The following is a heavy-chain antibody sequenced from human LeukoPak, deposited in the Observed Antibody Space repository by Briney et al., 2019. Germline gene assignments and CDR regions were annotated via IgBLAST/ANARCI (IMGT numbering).Heavy chain of an antibody. CDR3: ASSRYDSSGYYGIIAY. J-gene: IGHJ4*02. CDR2: MSRSSNYI. V-gene: IGHV3-21*01. CDR1: GFTFSSYS. Sequence: PGGSLRLSCAASGFTFSSYSMNWARQAPGTGLEWVSSMSRSSNYIYYADSVKGRFTISRDNAKNSLYLQMNSLRAEDTVVYYCASSRYDSSGYYGIIAYWGQGTLVTVSS. D-gene: IGHD3-22*01.